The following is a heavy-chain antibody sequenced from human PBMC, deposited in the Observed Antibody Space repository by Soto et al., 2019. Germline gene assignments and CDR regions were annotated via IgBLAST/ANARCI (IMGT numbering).Heavy chain of an antibody. CDR3: ARHGFDY. J-gene: IGHJ4*02. CDR1: GLTFSNYG. V-gene: IGHV3-48*02. Sequence: EVQLVEPGGGLVQPGGSLRLSCAASGLTFSNYGMNWVRQAPGKGLEWLSYISTSSNTMHYADSVKGRFTVSRDNAKNSLFRQMDSLRDEDTAVYYCARHGFDYWGQGTLVIVSS. CDR2: ISTSSNTM.